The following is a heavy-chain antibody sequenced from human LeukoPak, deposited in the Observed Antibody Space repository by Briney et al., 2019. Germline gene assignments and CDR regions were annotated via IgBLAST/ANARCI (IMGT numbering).Heavy chain of an antibody. D-gene: IGHD2-15*01. V-gene: IGHV4-39*01. Sequence: PSETLSLTCTVSGGSISSSSYYWGWIRQPPGKGLEWIGSMYYSGSTYYNPSLKSRVTISVDTSKDQFSLKLSSVTAADTAVYYCARTYCSDGSCDDYFDYWGQGTLVTVS. J-gene: IGHJ4*02. CDR3: ARTYCSDGSCDDYFDY. CDR2: MYYSGST. CDR1: GGSISSSSYY.